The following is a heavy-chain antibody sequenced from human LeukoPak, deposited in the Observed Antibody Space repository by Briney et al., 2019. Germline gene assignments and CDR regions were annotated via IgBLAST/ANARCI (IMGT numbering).Heavy chain of an antibody. J-gene: IGHJ6*02. D-gene: IGHD2-15*01. CDR2: ISGSGGST. CDR1: GFTFSSYA. Sequence: PGGSLRLSCAASGFTFSSYAISWVRQAPGKGLEWVSAISGSGGSTYYADSVEGRFTISRDNSKNTLYLQMNNLRAEDTAVYYCAKDPYCSGGSCYSGYYGMDVWGQGTTVTVSS. CDR3: AKDPYCSGGSCYSGYYGMDV. V-gene: IGHV3-23*01.